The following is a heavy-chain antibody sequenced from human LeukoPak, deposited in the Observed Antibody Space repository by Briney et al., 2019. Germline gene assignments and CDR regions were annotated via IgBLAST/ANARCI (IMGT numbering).Heavy chain of an antibody. D-gene: IGHD3-22*01. V-gene: IGHV4-30-4*01. J-gene: IGHJ4*02. CDR1: GGSISSGDYY. CDR2: IYYSGST. Sequence: SGTLSLTCTVSGGSISSGDYYWNWIRQPPGKGLEWIGYIYYSGSTYYNPSLKSRVTISVDTSKNQFSLKLSSVTAADTAVYYCASRNYYDSSFTFDYWGQGTLVTVSS. CDR3: ASRNYYDSSFTFDY.